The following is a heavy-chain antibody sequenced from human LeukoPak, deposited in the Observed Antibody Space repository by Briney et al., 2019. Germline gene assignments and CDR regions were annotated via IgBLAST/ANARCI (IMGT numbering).Heavy chain of an antibody. Sequence: PSETLSLTCAVSGGSISSSNWWSWVRQPPGEGLEWIGEIYHSGSNNYNACLKRRVTISIDKSKNQVSLKLSSVTAADTAVYYCAAQIYGDSRAYYFDYWGQGTLVTVSS. CDR3: AAQIYGDSRAYYFDY. J-gene: IGHJ4*02. D-gene: IGHD4-17*01. CDR2: IYHSGSN. V-gene: IGHV4-4*02. CDR1: GGSISSSNW.